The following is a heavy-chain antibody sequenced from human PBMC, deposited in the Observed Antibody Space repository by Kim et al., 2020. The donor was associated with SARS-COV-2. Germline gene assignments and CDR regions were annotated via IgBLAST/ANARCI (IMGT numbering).Heavy chain of an antibody. D-gene: IGHD3-10*01. V-gene: IGHV3-30*04. CDR1: GFTFSSYA. J-gene: IGHJ4*02. CDR3: ARDHSGVRGVIYYFDY. Sequence: GGSLRLSCAASGFTFSSYAMHWVRQAPGKGLEWVAVISYDGSNKYYADSVKGRFTISRDNSKNTLYLQMNSLRAEDTAVYYCARDHSGVRGVIYYFDYWGQGTLVTVSS. CDR2: ISYDGSNK.